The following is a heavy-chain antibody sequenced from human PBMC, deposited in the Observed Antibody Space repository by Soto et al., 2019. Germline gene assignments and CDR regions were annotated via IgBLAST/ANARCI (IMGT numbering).Heavy chain of an antibody. CDR1: GGSISSSINH. Sequence: SETLSLTCTVSGGSISSSINHWGWIRQPPGKGLEWIGNIYYSENTYYNPSLKSRVTISVDTSKNQFSLRLTSVTAADTAVYYCATHPPYGPLDHWGQATLVTVSS. V-gene: IGHV4-39*01. CDR3: ATHPPYGPLDH. D-gene: IGHD4-17*01. J-gene: IGHJ4*02. CDR2: IYYSENT.